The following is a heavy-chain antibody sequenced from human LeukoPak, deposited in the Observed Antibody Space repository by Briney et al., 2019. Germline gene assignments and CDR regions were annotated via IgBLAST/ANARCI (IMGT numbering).Heavy chain of an antibody. CDR2: IYYSGRT. CDR3: ARVFNWGDFDY. V-gene: IGHV4-59*01. J-gene: IGHJ4*02. D-gene: IGHD7-27*01. CDR1: GCSIGSYY. Sequence: PSENLSLTCTVSGCSIGSYYWSWIRQTPGKGLEWIGNIYYSGRTNYNTSRKRRVTISVDTSKNQFSLKLSSVTAADTAVYYCARVFNWGDFDYWGQGTLVTVSS.